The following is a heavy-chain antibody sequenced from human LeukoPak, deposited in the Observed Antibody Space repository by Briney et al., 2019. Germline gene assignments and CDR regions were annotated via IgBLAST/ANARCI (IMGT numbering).Heavy chain of an antibody. CDR3: ARGAPTYYYYMDV. CDR2: FIPIFGSA. Sequence: SVKVSCKASGGTFSSCAISWVRQAPGQGLEWMGGFIPIFGSANYAQKFQGRVTITTDESTSTAYMELTSLRSEDTAVYYCARGAPTYYYYMDVWGKGTLVTVSS. V-gene: IGHV1-69*05. CDR1: GGTFSSCA. J-gene: IGHJ6*03.